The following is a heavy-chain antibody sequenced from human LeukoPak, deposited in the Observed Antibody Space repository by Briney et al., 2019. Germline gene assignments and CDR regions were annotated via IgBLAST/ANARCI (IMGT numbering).Heavy chain of an antibody. J-gene: IGHJ4*02. CDR1: GFTFSSYA. Sequence: GGSLRLSCAASGFTFSSYALSCVRQAPGKGLEWVSSLSGSGYNTYYADSVKGRFTISRDNSKNTVYLQMNSLRAEDTAVYYCAKDPYGTRYFDYWGQGTLVTVSS. D-gene: IGHD2-2*01. CDR3: AKDPYGTRYFDY. V-gene: IGHV3-23*01. CDR2: LSGSGYNT.